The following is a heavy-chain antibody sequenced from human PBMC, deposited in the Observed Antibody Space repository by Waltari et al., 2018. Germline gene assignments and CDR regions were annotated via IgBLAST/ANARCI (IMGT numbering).Heavy chain of an antibody. Sequence: QVQLVQSGAEVKKPGASVKVSCKASGYTFTRYDINWVRQATGQGLEWMGWMNPNSGNPGYAQKFQGRVTITRNTSISTSYMELSSLRSEDTAVYYCARRTWATAGDAFDIWGQGTMVTVSS. CDR3: ARRTWATAGDAFDI. D-gene: IGHD5-18*01. V-gene: IGHV1-8*03. J-gene: IGHJ3*02. CDR1: GYTFTRYD. CDR2: MNPNSGNP.